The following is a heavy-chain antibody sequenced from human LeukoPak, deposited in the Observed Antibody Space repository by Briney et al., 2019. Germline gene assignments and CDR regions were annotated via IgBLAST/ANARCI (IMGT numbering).Heavy chain of an antibody. Sequence: SETLSFTCAVYGGSFSGYYWSWIRQPPGKGLEWIGEINHSGSTNYNPSLKSRVTISVDTSKNQFSLKLSSVTAADTAVYYCPREGTYSSSWYGRGRNWFDPWGQGTLVTVSP. D-gene: IGHD6-13*01. CDR3: PREGTYSSSWYGRGRNWFDP. J-gene: IGHJ5*02. V-gene: IGHV4-34*01. CDR2: INHSGST. CDR1: GGSFSGYY.